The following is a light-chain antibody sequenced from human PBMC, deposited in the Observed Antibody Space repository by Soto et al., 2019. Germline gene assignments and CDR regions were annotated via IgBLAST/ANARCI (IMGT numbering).Light chain of an antibody. Sequence: EIVLTQSPATLSLSPGERATLSCRASQSVSSYLAWYQQKPGQAPRLLIYDASNRATGIPARFSGSGAGTDFTLTITSPEPEDVEVSYCHQRSNWPTFGPGTKVDIK. CDR2: DAS. CDR3: HQRSNWPT. J-gene: IGKJ3*01. V-gene: IGKV3-11*01. CDR1: QSVSSY.